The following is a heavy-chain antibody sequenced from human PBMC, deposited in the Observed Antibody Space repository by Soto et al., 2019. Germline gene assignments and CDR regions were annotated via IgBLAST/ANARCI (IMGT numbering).Heavy chain of an antibody. V-gene: IGHV3-53*01. Sequence: EVQLVESGGGLIQPGGSLRLSCAVSGFTVSNNYMSWVRQAPGKGLEGVSVIYSGGYTAYGDSVKGRFTISRDNSKNTLDLQKNAMGAEDRAVYFGAREPGGGGYWGQGTLVTVSS. CDR2: IYSGGYT. J-gene: IGHJ4*02. D-gene: IGHD3-10*01. CDR3: AREPGGGGY. CDR1: GFTVSNNY.